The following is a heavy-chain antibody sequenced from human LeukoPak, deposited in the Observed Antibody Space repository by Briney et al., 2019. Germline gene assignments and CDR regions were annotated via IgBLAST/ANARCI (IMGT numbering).Heavy chain of an antibody. CDR3: ARQSDYYGSGSYFVY. J-gene: IGHJ4*02. V-gene: IGHV3-23*01. D-gene: IGHD3-10*01. CDR1: GFTFSIYS. CDR2: ISGSGGST. Sequence: PGGSLRLSCAASGFTFSIYSMNWVRQAPGKGLEWVSAISGSGGSTYYADSVKGRFTISRDNSKNTLYLQMNSLRAEDTAVYYCARQSDYYGSGSYFVYWGQGTLVTVSS.